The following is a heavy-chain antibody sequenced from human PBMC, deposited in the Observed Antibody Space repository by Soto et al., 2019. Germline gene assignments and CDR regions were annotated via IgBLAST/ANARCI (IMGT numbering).Heavy chain of an antibody. D-gene: IGHD2-15*01. J-gene: IGHJ3*02. Sequence: EVQLLESGGGLVQPGESLRLSCAFSGFIFGNYMMTWVRQAPGKGLEWVSTIRDGGESTYYADSVNGRFTISRDNSKNTVYLQMDSLGVEDNAVYYCAPHVHCSGGSCHYDAFDIRGQGTMVTVSS. V-gene: IGHV3-23*01. CDR2: IRDGGEST. CDR1: GFIFGNYM. CDR3: APHVHCSGGSCHYDAFDI.